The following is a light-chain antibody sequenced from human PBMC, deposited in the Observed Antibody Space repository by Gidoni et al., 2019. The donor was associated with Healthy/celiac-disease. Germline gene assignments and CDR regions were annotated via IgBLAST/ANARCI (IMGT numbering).Light chain of an antibody. V-gene: IGLV3-25*03. Sequence: SYELTQPPSASVYPGQTARITCSGDAVPKQYAYWYQQKPGQAPVLVRYKDSERPSGIPERVSGPSSGTTVTLTISGVQAEDEADYYCQSADSSGTYVVFGGGTKLTVL. CDR3: QSADSSGTYVV. J-gene: IGLJ2*01. CDR1: AVPKQY. CDR2: KDS.